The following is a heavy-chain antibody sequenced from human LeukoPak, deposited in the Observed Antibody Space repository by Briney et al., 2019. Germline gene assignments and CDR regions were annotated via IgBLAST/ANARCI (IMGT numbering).Heavy chain of an antibody. J-gene: IGHJ6*03. CDR1: GYTFTSYD. V-gene: IGHV1-8*03. CDR3: ARGRYCSSTSCYTYYYYYFMDV. Sequence: ASVKVSCKASGYTFTSYDINWVRQATGQGLEWMGWMNPNSGNTGYAQKFQGRVTITRNTSISTAYMELSGLRSEDTAVYYCARGRYCSSTSCYTYYYYYFMDVWGKGTTVTVSS. D-gene: IGHD2-2*02. CDR2: MNPNSGNT.